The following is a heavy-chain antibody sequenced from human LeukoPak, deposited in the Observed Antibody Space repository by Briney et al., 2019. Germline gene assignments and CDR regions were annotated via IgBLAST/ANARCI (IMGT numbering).Heavy chain of an antibody. J-gene: IGHJ5*02. CDR1: GFTFSSYG. CDR3: AKDSYYGSGSSGWFDP. V-gene: IGHV3-30*02. CDR2: IRYDGSNK. Sequence: GGSLRLSCAASGFTFSSYGMHWVRQAPGKGLEWVAFIRYDGSNKYYADSVKGRFTISRDNSKNTLYLQMNSLRAEDTAVYYCAKDSYYGSGSSGWFDPWGQGTLVTVSS. D-gene: IGHD3-10*01.